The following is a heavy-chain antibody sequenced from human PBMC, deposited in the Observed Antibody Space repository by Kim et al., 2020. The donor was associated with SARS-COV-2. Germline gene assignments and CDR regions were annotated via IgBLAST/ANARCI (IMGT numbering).Heavy chain of an antibody. CDR2: T. V-gene: IGHV3-23*01. J-gene: IGHJ5*02. Sequence: TSYTDSVKGRFTISKDNSKHALYLQMNSLSAEETAIYYCTKSPSYNWFDPWGQGTLVTVSS. CDR3: TKSPSYNWFDP.